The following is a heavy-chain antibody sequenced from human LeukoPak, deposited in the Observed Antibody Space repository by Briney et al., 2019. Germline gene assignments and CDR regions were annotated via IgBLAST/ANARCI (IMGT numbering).Heavy chain of an antibody. CDR1: GGSISSYY. CDR2: IYYSGSS. J-gene: IGHJ4*02. D-gene: IGHD6-6*01. V-gene: IGHV4-59*01. Sequence: PSETLSLTCTVSGGSISSYYWSWIRQPPGKGLEWIGYIYYSGSSNYNPSLKSRVTISVDTSKNQFSLKLSSVTAADTAVSYCASSEYSSSSPDYWGQGTLVTVSS. CDR3: ASSEYSSSSPDY.